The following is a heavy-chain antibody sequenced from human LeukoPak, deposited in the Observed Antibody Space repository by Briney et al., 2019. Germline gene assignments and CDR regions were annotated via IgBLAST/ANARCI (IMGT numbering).Heavy chain of an antibody. Sequence: GGSLRLSCAASGFTFSSYWMSWVRQAPGKGLEWVANIKQDGSEKYYVDSVKGRFTISRDNAKNSLYLQMNSLRAEDTAVYYCASGKIPYYYDSSGYSLGYWGQGTLVTVSS. J-gene: IGHJ4*02. CDR1: GFTFSSYW. CDR2: IKQDGSEK. D-gene: IGHD3-22*01. CDR3: ASGKIPYYYDSSGYSLGY. V-gene: IGHV3-7*01.